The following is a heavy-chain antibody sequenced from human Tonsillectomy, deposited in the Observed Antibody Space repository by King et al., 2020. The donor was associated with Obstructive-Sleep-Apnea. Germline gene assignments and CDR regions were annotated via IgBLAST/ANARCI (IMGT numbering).Heavy chain of an antibody. V-gene: IGHV4-59*01. J-gene: IGHJ5*02. CDR3: ARDRDYGGNSGWFDP. Sequence: QLQESGPGLVKPSETLSLTCTVSGGSISSYYWSWIRQPPGKGLEWIGYIYYSGSTNYNPSLKSRVTISVDTSKTQFSLKLSSVTAADTAVYYCARDRDYGGNSGWFDPWGQGTLVTVSS. CDR2: IYYSGST. CDR1: GGSISSYY. D-gene: IGHD4-23*01.